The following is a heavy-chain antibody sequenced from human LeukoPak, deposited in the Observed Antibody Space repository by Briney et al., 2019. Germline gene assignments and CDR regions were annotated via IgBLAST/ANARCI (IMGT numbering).Heavy chain of an antibody. V-gene: IGHV3-7*01. J-gene: IGHJ4*02. CDR3: ARRRCSSTSCFFDY. CDR1: GFTFSAYA. D-gene: IGHD2-2*01. CDR2: IKLDGGEK. Sequence: GGSLRLSCAASGFTFSAYAMAWVRQAPGKGLEWVANIKLDGGEKYYVESVKGRFTISRDNAKNSLYLQMNSLRVEDTAVYYCARRRCSSTSCFFDYWGQGTLVTVSS.